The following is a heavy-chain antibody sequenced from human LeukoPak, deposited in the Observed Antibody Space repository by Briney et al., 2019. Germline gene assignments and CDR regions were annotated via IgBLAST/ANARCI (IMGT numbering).Heavy chain of an antibody. Sequence: ASVKVSRKASGYTFTSYDINWVRQATGQGLEWMGWMNPNSGNTGYAQKFQGRVTMTRNTSISTAYMELSSLRSEDTAVYYCARAATVTEAYYYYYYMDVWGKGTTVTVSS. D-gene: IGHD4-17*01. CDR2: MNPNSGNT. V-gene: IGHV1-8*01. J-gene: IGHJ6*03. CDR1: GYTFTSYD. CDR3: ARAATVTEAYYYYYYMDV.